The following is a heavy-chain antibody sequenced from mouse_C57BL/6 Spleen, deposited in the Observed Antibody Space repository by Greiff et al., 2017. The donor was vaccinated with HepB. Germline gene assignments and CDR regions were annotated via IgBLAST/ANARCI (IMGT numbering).Heavy chain of an antibody. V-gene: IGHV1-53*01. D-gene: IGHD1-1*01. J-gene: IGHJ2*01. CDR1: GYTFTSYW. Sequence: QVQLQQPGTELVKPGASVKLSCKASGYTFTSYWMHWVKQRPGQGLEWIGNINPSNGGTNYNEKVKSKATLTVDKSSSTAYMQLSSLTSEDSAVYYCARDYYGSSYDHFFDYWGQGTTLTVSS. CDR2: INPSNGGT. CDR3: ARDYYGSSYDHFFDY.